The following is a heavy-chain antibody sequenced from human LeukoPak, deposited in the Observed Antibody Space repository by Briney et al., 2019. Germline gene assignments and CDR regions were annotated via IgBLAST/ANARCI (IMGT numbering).Heavy chain of an antibody. D-gene: IGHD6-19*01. CDR2: INPNSGGT. CDR3: ASGYSSGWYYFDY. Sequence: ASVKVSCKASGYTFTGYYMHWVRQAPGQGLEWMGWINPNSGGTNYAQKFQGRVTMTRDTSISTAYMELSRLRSDVTAVYDCASGYSSGWYYFDYWGQGTLVTVSS. CDR1: GYTFTGYY. J-gene: IGHJ4*02. V-gene: IGHV1-2*02.